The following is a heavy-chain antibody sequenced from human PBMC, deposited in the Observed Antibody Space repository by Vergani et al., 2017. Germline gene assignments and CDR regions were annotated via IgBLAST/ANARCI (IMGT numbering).Heavy chain of an antibody. D-gene: IGHD1-14*01. J-gene: IGHJ4*02. CDR2: ISLNSGDR. Sequence: QVQLVQSGAEVKKSGASVTVSCKASGHRFTGYSMDWVRQATGQGLEWMGRISLNSGDRNFAQKFQGRVTMTRDTSINTGYLQLSGRTSDDTAVYYCATNGRASQPPGGFGGQGTLVTVSS. V-gene: IGHV1-2*02. CDR1: GHRFTGYS. CDR3: ATNGRASQPPGGF.